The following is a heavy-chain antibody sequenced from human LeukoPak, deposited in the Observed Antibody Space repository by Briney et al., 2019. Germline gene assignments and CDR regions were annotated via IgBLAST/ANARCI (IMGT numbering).Heavy chain of an antibody. V-gene: IGHV3-33*06. Sequence: GGSLRLSCAASGFIFSCCGLHWVRQAPGKGLEWVAVIWADGSNKYYADSVKGRFTISRDNSKNTLYLQMNSLRAEDTAVYYCAKDPYGDYVRYFDYWGQGTLVTVSS. CDR3: AKDPYGDYVRYFDY. D-gene: IGHD4-17*01. J-gene: IGHJ4*02. CDR2: IWADGSNK. CDR1: GFIFSCCG.